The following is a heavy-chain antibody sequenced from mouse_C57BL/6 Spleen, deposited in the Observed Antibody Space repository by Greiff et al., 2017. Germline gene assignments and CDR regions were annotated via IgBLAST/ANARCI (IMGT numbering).Heavy chain of an antibody. J-gene: IGHJ3*01. CDR1: GFTFSSYA. Sequence: EVHLVESGEGLVKPGGSLKLSCAASGFTFSSYAMSWVRQTPEKRLEWVAYISSGGDYIYYADTVKGRFTISRDNARNTLYLQMSSLKSEDTAMYYCTRGGNPTSWFAYWGQGTLVTVSA. D-gene: IGHD6-1*01. CDR3: TRGGNPTSWFAY. V-gene: IGHV5-9-1*02. CDR2: ISSGGDYI.